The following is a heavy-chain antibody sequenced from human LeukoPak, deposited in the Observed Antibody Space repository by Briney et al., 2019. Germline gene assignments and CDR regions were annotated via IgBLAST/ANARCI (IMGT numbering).Heavy chain of an antibody. J-gene: IGHJ3*02. CDR1: GYTFTSYD. V-gene: IGHV1-8*01. CDR2: MNPNSGNT. D-gene: IGHD5-18*01. CDR3: ARGPRGTAMVPDDDAFDI. Sequence: ASVKVSCKASGYTFTSYDISWVRQATGQGLEWMGWMNPNSGNTGYAQKFQGRVTMTRNTSISTAYMELSSLRSEDTAVYYCARGPRGTAMVPDDDAFDIWGQGTMVTVSS.